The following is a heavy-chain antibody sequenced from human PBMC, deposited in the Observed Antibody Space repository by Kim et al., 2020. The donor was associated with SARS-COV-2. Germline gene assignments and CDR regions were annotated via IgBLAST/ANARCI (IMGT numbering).Heavy chain of an antibody. CDR1: GGTFSSYA. V-gene: IGHV1-69*04. Sequence: SVKVSCKASGGTFSSYAISWVRQAPGQGLEWMGRIIPILGIANYAQKFQGRVTITADKSTSTAYMELSSLRSEDTAVYYCARPHYCSGGSCYLNWYFDLWGRGTLVTVSS. J-gene: IGHJ2*01. D-gene: IGHD2-15*01. CDR3: ARPHYCSGGSCYLNWYFDL. CDR2: IIPILGIA.